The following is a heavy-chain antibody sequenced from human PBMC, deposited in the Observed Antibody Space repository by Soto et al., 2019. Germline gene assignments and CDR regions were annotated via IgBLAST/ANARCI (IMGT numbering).Heavy chain of an antibody. Sequence: SVQVSCKTSEDTFSIYTLSWVRQAPGQGLVWMGRVLPFLDVTTYSQRFQGRVTITADSSTTTAYMELSSLTFEDTAVYYCARDRKNSNWPNFDSWGPGTLVTVSS. CDR2: VLPFLDVT. CDR3: ARDRKNSNWPNFDS. J-gene: IGHJ4*02. CDR1: EDTFSIYT. D-gene: IGHD6-13*01. V-gene: IGHV1-69*02.